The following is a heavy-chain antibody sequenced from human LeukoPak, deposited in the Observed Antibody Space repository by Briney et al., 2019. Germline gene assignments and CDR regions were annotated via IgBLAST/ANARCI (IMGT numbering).Heavy chain of an antibody. D-gene: IGHD3-16*01. J-gene: IGHJ5*02. V-gene: IGHV4-61*02. CDR1: GGSISSGSYY. Sequence: SETLSLTCTVSGGSISSGSYYWSWIRQPAGKGLEWIGRIYTSGSTNYNPSLKSRVTISVDTSKNQFSLKLSSVTAADTAVYYCARGGDWFDPWGQGTLVTVSP. CDR3: ARGGDWFDP. CDR2: IYTSGST.